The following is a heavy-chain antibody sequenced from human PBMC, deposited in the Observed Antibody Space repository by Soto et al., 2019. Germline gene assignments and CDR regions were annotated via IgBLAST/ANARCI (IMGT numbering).Heavy chain of an antibody. CDR2: TRNKASSYTT. D-gene: IGHD6-6*01. CDR3: ATIAARPD. J-gene: IGHJ4*02. V-gene: IGHV3-72*01. Sequence: GGSLRLSCAASGFSFSDYYINWVRQAPGKGLEWVGRTRNKASSYTTDYAAFVKGRFTISRDDSKNLIYLQMNSLKTEDTAVYYCATIAARPDWGQGTLVTVSS. CDR1: GFSFSDYY.